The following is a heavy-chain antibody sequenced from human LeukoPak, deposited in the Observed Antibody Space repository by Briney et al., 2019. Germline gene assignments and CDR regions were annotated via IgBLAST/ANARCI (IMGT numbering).Heavy chain of an antibody. J-gene: IGHJ4*02. CDR3: ARGKQLGPFDY. CDR2: TYYKSKWYN. V-gene: IGHV6-1*01. CDR1: GDSVSSNSAV. Sequence: SQTHSLTCAISGDSVSSNSAVWNWIRQSPSRGLEWLGRTYYKSKWYNDYAESVKGRITVNPDTSKNQFSLQLNSVTPEDTAVYYCARGKQLGPFDYWGQGTLVTVSS. D-gene: IGHD1-1*01.